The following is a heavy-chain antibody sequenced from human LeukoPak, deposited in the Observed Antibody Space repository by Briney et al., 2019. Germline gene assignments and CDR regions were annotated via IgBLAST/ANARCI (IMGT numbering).Heavy chain of an antibody. CDR1: GYTFTGYY. Sequence: ASVKVSCKASGYTFTGYYMHWVRQAPGHGLEWMGWINPNSGGTNYAQKFQGRVTMTRDTSISTAYMELSRLRSDDTAVYYCARGSSVGNSVDYWGQGTLVTVSS. J-gene: IGHJ4*02. D-gene: IGHD4-23*01. V-gene: IGHV1-2*02. CDR2: INPNSGGT. CDR3: ARGSSVGNSVDY.